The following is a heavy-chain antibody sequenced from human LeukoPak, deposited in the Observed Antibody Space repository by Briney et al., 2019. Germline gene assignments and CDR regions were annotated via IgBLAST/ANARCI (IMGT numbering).Heavy chain of an antibody. Sequence: SETLSLTCTVSGDITHYWGWIRQPPGKGLECIGSIYFSGSAYYNPSLRSRVTISLDTSKKQLSLKLTSVTAADTAVYYCARGTGYTTIAKAFDIWGQGTVVTVSS. J-gene: IGHJ3*02. V-gene: IGHV4-39*07. CDR3: ARGTGYTTIAKAFDI. D-gene: IGHD5-24*01. CDR2: IYFSGSA. CDR1: GDITHY.